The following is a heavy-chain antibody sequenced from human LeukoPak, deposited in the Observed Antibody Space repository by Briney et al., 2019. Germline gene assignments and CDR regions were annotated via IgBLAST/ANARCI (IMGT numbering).Heavy chain of an antibody. D-gene: IGHD6-13*01. CDR3: AKSRGIGYSSSWPWFDP. J-gene: IGHJ5*02. CDR1: GGSISSYY. CDR2: ISGSGGST. V-gene: IGHV3-23*01. Sequence: ETLSLTCTVSGGSISSYYWSWLRQAPGKGLEGVSAISGSGGSTYYADSVKGRFTISRDNSKNTLYLQMNSLRAEDTAVYYCAKSRGIGYSSSWPWFDPWGQGTLVTASS.